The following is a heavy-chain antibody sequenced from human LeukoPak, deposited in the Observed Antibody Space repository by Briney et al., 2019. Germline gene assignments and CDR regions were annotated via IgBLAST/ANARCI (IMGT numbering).Heavy chain of an antibody. CDR2: ISRGSTYR. Sequence: GGSLRLSCATSGFTFSFYDMTWVRQAPGKGLEWVSSISRGSTYRFSAGSVRGRFFISRDDAKNSLFLDMSSLSGEDTGVYYCARIGPGSDDYNSFDSWGMGTLVTVSS. D-gene: IGHD5-24*01. J-gene: IGHJ4*02. V-gene: IGHV3-21*06. CDR3: ARIGPGSDDYNSFDS. CDR1: GFTFSFYD.